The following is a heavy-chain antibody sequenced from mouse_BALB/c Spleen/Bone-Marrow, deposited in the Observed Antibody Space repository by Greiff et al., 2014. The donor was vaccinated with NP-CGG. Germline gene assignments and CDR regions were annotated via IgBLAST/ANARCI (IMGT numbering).Heavy chain of an antibody. CDR1: GYSFTSYW. CDR3: ARGFGMDY. V-gene: IGHV1S127*01. J-gene: IGHJ4*01. CDR2: IDPSDSET. Sequence: QVQLQQSGPQLVRPGASVKISCKASGYSFTSYWMHWVKQRPGQGLEWIGMIDPSDSETRLNQKFKDKATLTVDKSSSTAYMQLSSPTPEDSAVYYCARGFGMDYWGQGTSVTVSS.